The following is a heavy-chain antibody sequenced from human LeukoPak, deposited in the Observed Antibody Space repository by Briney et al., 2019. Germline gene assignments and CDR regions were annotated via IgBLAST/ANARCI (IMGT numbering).Heavy chain of an antibody. V-gene: IGHV4-39*07. Sequence: SETLSLTCTVSGGSISSRSYYWGWIRQPPGKGLEWIGSIHYSGNTYYNPSLKSRVTISVDTSKNQFSLKLGSVTAADTAVYYCARGNDISARSGYYYGMDVWGQGTTVTVSS. CDR2: IHYSGNT. CDR1: GGSISSRSYY. J-gene: IGHJ6*02. D-gene: IGHD3-9*01. CDR3: ARGNDISARSGYYYGMDV.